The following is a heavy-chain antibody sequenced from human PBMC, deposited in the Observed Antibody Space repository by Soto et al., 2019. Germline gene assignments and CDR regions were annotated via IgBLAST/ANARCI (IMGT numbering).Heavy chain of an antibody. V-gene: IGHV2-5*05. Sequence: QITLKESGPTLVKPTQTLTLTCTFSGFSLSTSGVGVGWIRQPPGKALEWLALIYWDDDKRYGPSLKSRLTITKATSKNQVVLTMTNMDPVDTATYYCAHRGQWPRAGGYDYWGQGTLVTVSS. CDR3: AHRGQWPRAGGYDY. CDR1: GFSLSTSGVG. J-gene: IGHJ4*02. CDR2: IYWDDDK. D-gene: IGHD6-19*01.